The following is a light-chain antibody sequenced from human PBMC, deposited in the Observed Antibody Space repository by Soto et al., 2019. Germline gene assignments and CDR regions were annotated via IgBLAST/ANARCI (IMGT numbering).Light chain of an antibody. CDR1: QSASTN. Sequence: EIVMTQSPVTLSLSTGERATLSCRASQSASTNLTWYQQKPGQAPRLLIYGASNRPTGIPDRFSGSGSGTDFTLTISRLEPEDFAVYYCQQRSNWPITFGQGTRLEI. V-gene: IGKV3D-20*02. J-gene: IGKJ5*01. CDR3: QQRSNWPIT. CDR2: GAS.